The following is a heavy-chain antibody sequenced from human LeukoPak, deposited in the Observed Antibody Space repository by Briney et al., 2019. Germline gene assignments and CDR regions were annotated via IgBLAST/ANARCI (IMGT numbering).Heavy chain of an antibody. CDR3: ARYCSSTSCYSDLSR. D-gene: IGHD2-2*01. CDR1: GGSISSGGYY. J-gene: IGHJ4*02. CDR2: IYYSGST. V-gene: IGHV4-31*03. Sequence: SETLSLTCTVSGGSISSGGYYWSWIRQHPGKGLEWIGYIYYSGSTYYNPSLKSRVTISVDTSKNQFSLKLSSVTAADTAMYYCARYCSSTSCYSDLSRWGQGTLVTVSS.